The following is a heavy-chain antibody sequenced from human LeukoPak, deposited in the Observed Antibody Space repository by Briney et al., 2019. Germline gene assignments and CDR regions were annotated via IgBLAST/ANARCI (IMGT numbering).Heavy chain of an antibody. CDR3: ARVMRFGGLGKQKIYYFDY. V-gene: IGHV1-18*01. Sequence: ASVKVSCKASGYTFTSYGISWVRQAPGQGLEWMGWISAYNGNTNYAQKLQGRVTMTTDTSTSTAYMELRSLRSDDTAVYYCARVMRFGGLGKQKIYYFDYWGQGTLVTVSS. CDR2: ISAYNGNT. D-gene: IGHD3-10*01. CDR1: GYTFTSYG. J-gene: IGHJ4*02.